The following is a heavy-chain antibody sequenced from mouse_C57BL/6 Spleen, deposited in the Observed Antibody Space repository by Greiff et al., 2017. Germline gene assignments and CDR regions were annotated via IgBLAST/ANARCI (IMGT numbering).Heavy chain of an antibody. V-gene: IGHV1-82*01. CDR1: GYAFSSSW. CDR2: IYPGDGDT. CDR3: ARSRGPFDY. D-gene: IGHD3-3*01. Sequence: VKLQESGPELVKPGASVKISCKASGYAFSSSWMNWVKQRPGKGLEWIGRIYPGDGDTNYNGKFKGKATLTADKSSSTAYMQLSSLTSEDSAVYFCARSRGPFDYWGQGTTLTVSS. J-gene: IGHJ2*01.